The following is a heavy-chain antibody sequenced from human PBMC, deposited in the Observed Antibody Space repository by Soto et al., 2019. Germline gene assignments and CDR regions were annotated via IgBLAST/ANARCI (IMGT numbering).Heavy chain of an antibody. CDR2: ISPKSGSI. CDR3: VKDRDSNSWPSRDV. J-gene: IGHJ6*02. V-gene: IGHV1-18*01. CDR1: GYTFTRNG. Sequence: ASVKVSCKTSGYTFTRNGISWVRQAPGQCLEWMGWISPKSGSIKYAQKFQGRVIMTTDTSTSTAYMEVRSLRSDDTSVYYCVKDRDSNSWPSRDVWGPGTTVTVSS. D-gene: IGHD3-22*01.